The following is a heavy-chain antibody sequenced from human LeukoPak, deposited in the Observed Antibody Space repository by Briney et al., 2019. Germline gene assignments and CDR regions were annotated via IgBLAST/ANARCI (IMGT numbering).Heavy chain of an antibody. Sequence: PSQTLSLACTVSGGSISSGGYYWSWLRQPPGKGLEWIGYIYHSGSTYYNPSLKSRVTISVDRSKNQFSLKLSSVTAADTAVYYCARDPTLGYCSSTSCYTRDYWGQGTLVTVSS. D-gene: IGHD2-2*02. V-gene: IGHV4-30-2*01. J-gene: IGHJ4*02. CDR2: IYHSGST. CDR1: GGSISSGGYY. CDR3: ARDPTLGYCSSTSCYTRDY.